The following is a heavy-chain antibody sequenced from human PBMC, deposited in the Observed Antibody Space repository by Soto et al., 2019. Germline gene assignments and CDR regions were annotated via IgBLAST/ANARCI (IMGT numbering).Heavy chain of an antibody. CDR3: AKVLGGGGWYGYWYFDL. J-gene: IGHJ2*01. CDR1: GFTFASYA. Sequence: EVQLLESGGGLVQPGGSLRLYCEASGFTFASYAMNWVRKAPGKGLEWVSSISGSGRNTYFGDSVKGRFTISRDNSKNTLYLQMNSLRAEDSAVYYCAKVLGGGGWYGYWYFDLWGRGTLVTVSS. V-gene: IGHV3-23*01. CDR2: ISGSGRNT. D-gene: IGHD6-19*01.